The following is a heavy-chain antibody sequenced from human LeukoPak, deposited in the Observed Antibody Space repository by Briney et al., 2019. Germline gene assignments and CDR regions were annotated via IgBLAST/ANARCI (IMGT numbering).Heavy chain of an antibody. CDR2: ISSSSSYI. V-gene: IGHV3-21*01. Sequence: PGGSLRLSCAASGFTFSSYSMSWVRQAPGEGLEWVSSISSSSSYIYYADSVKGRFTISRDNAKNSLYLQMNSLRAEDTAVYYCAREYSGSTYYFDYWGQGTLVTVSS. D-gene: IGHD1-26*01. CDR1: GFTFSSYS. CDR3: AREYSGSTYYFDY. J-gene: IGHJ4*02.